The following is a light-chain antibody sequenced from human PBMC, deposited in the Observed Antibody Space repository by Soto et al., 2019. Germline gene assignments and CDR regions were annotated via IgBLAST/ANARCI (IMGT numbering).Light chain of an antibody. Sequence: EIVLTQSPGTLSLSPGERATLSCRASQSVRNNYLAWYQQTPGQAPRPLIYDTSSRATGIPDRFSGSGSGTDFTLTISRLEPEDFAVYYCQHYGGSPLTFGGGTKVDIK. CDR1: QSVRNNY. V-gene: IGKV3-20*01. J-gene: IGKJ4*01. CDR3: QHYGGSPLT. CDR2: DTS.